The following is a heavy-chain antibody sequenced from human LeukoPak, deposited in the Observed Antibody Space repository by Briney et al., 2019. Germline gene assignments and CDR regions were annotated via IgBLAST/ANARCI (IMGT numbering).Heavy chain of an antibody. CDR2: MWYDGSNK. CDR1: GFTFSSYN. CDR3: ARDGYNVLDY. V-gene: IGHV3-33*01. Sequence: GGSLRLSCAASGFTFSSYNMFWVRQAPGKGLEWVTSMWYDGSNKYYADSVKGRFTISRDNSKSTLYLQMNGLRVEDTAVYYCARDGYNVLDYWGQGTLVTVSS. J-gene: IGHJ4*02. D-gene: IGHD5-24*01.